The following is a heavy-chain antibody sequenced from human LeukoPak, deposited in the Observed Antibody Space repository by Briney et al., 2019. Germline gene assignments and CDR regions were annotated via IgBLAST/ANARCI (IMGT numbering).Heavy chain of an antibody. CDR3: ARGRKYTYGYRVTELGSGYSDY. D-gene: IGHD5-18*01. V-gene: IGHV4-59*01. J-gene: IGHJ4*02. Sequence: SETLSLTCTVSGRSTSSYYRNWIRQPPGKGLEWVGYIYSSGTTNYNPSLRSRVSMSVDTSKNQFSLRLSSVTAADTAVYYCARGRKYTYGYRVTELGSGYSDYWGQGNLVTVSS. CDR2: IYSSGTT. CDR1: GRSTSSYY.